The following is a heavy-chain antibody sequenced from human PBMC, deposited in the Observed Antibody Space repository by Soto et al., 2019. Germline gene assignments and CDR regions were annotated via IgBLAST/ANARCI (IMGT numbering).Heavy chain of an antibody. CDR2: IYPGDSDT. CDR1: GCSFSSQW. Sequence: PGESLKISCKGSGCSFSSQWIGWVRQMPGKGLEWMGIIYPGDSDTRYSPSFQGQVTISADKSTSTAYLHWSSLKASDTAMYYCARQVFWSGYYYYGMDVWGQGTTVTVSS. CDR3: ARQVFWSGYYYYGMDV. V-gene: IGHV5-51*01. J-gene: IGHJ6*02. D-gene: IGHD3-3*01.